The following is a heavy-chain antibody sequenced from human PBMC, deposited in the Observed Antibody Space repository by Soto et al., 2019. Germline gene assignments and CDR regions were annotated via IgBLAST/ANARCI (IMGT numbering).Heavy chain of an antibody. V-gene: IGHV3-21*01. CDR3: ARAISGSYYEGVFDY. CDR1: GFTFSSYS. J-gene: IGHJ4*02. CDR2: ISSSSSYI. Sequence: GGSLRLSCAASGFTFSSYSMNWVRQAPGKGLEWVSSISSSSSYIYYADSVKGRFTISRDNAKNSLYLQMNSLRAEDTAVYYCARAISGSYYEGVFDYWGQGTLVTVSS. D-gene: IGHD1-26*01.